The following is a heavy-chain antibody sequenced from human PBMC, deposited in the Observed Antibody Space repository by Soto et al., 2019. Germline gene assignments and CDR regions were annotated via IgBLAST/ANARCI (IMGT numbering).Heavy chain of an antibody. Sequence: SETLSLTCTVSGGSISSSSYYCFCIGQPPGKGLEWIGSIYYSGSTYYNPSLKSRVTISVDTSKNQFSLKLSSVTAADTAVYYCATNYAYYYYYGMDVWGQGTTVTVS. D-gene: IGHD4-4*01. CDR3: ATNYAYYYYYGMDV. CDR1: GGSISSSSYY. J-gene: IGHJ6*02. CDR2: IYYSGST. V-gene: IGHV4-39*01.